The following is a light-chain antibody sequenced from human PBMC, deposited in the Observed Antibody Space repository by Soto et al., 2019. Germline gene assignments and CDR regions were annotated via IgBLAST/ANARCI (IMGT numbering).Light chain of an antibody. J-gene: IGKJ1*01. CDR1: QSVSSN. CDR3: QQHSHWPPWT. CDR2: GAS. V-gene: IGKV3-15*01. Sequence: EIVMTQSPATLSVSPGERATLSCRASQSVSSNLAWYQQKPGQAPRLLIYGASTRATGIPARFSGSGSGTDFTLTISDLEPEDFAVYYCQQHSHWPPWTFGQGTKV.